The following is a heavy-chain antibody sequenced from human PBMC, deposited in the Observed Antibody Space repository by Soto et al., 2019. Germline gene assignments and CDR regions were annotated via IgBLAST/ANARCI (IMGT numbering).Heavy chain of an antibody. Sequence: GESLKISCKGSGYSFTSYWIGWVRQMPGKGLEWMGIIYPGDSDTRYSPSFQGQVTISADKSISTAYLQWSSLKASDTAMYYCAISVVPAAEFYYFGMDVWGQGTTVTVTS. CDR2: IYPGDSDT. V-gene: IGHV5-51*01. D-gene: IGHD2-2*01. CDR3: AISVVPAAEFYYFGMDV. J-gene: IGHJ6*02. CDR1: GYSFTSYW.